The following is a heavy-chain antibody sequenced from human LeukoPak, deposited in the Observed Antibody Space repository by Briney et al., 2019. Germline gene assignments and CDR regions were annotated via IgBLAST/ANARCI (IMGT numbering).Heavy chain of an antibody. CDR1: GYTFTGYY. Sequence: ASVKVSCKASGYTFTGYYMHWVRQAPGQGLEWMGWINPNSGGTNYAQKFQGRVTMTRDTSISTAYMELSRLRSDDTAVYYCARDGEVKMYYDFWSGYYYMDVWGKGTTVTVSS. J-gene: IGHJ6*03. CDR2: INPNSGGT. CDR3: ARDGEVKMYYDFWSGYYYMDV. D-gene: IGHD3-3*01. V-gene: IGHV1-2*02.